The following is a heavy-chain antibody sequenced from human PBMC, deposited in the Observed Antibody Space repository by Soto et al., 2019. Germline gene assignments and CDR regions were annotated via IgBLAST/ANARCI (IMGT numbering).Heavy chain of an antibody. Sequence: SLRLSCAASGFTFSSYGMHWVRQAPGKGLEWVAVIWYDGSNKYYADSVKGRFTISRDNSKNTLYLQMDSLRAEDTAIYYCARALVLGVGALSQWGQGTLVTVSS. CDR1: GFTFSSYG. J-gene: IGHJ4*02. D-gene: IGHD1-26*01. CDR2: IWYDGSNK. V-gene: IGHV3-33*01. CDR3: ARALVLGVGALSQ.